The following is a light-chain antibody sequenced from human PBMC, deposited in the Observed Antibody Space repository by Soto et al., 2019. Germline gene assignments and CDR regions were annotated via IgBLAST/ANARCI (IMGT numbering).Light chain of an antibody. CDR1: SSDVGGYNY. CDR3: CSYAGSYTYV. Sequence: SVLTQPRSVSGSPGQSVTISCTGTSSDVGGYNYVSWYQQHPGKAPKLMIYDVSKRPSEVPDRFSGSKSGNTASLTISGLQAEDEADYYCCSYAGSYTYVFGTGTKVTVL. J-gene: IGLJ1*01. V-gene: IGLV2-11*01. CDR2: DVS.